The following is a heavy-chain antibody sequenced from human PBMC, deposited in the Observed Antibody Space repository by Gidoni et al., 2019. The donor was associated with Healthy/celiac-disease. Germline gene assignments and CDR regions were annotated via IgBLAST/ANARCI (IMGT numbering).Heavy chain of an antibody. CDR3: AKGVTIFGVVDYYYMDV. CDR1: GFTFSSYA. CDR2: ISGSGGST. Sequence: EVQLLESGGGLVQPGGSLRLSCAASGFTFSSYAMSWVRQAPGKGLGLGSAISGSGGSTDYADSVKGRFTISRDNSKNTLYLQMNSLRAEDTAVYYCAKGVTIFGVVDYYYMDVWGKGTTVTVSS. V-gene: IGHV3-23*01. J-gene: IGHJ6*03. D-gene: IGHD3-3*01.